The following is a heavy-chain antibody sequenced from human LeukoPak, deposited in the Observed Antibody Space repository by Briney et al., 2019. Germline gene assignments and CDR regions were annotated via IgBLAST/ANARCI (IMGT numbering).Heavy chain of an antibody. D-gene: IGHD2-15*01. J-gene: IGHJ5*02. CDR2: IIPIFGTA. CDR3: ARDNRYCIGGYCSNWFDP. CDR1: GGTFSSYA. Sequence: ASVKVSCKASGGTFSSYAISWVRQAPGQGLEWMGGIIPIFGTANYAQKFQGRVTITADKSTSTAYMELSSLRSEDTAVYYCARDNRYCIGGYCSNWFDPWGQGTLVTVSS. V-gene: IGHV1-69*06.